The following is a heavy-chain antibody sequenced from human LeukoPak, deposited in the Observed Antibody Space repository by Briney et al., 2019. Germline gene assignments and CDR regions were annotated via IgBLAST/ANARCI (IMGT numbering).Heavy chain of an antibody. CDR2: IYYSGST. V-gene: IGHV4-59*01. Sequence: SETLSLTCTVSGGSISSFYWSWIRQPPGKGLEWIGYIYYSGSTNYNPSLKSRVTMSVDTSKNQFSLKLTSVTAADTAVYYCAAQPDFWGQGTLVTVSS. J-gene: IGHJ4*02. CDR1: GGSISSFY. CDR3: AAQPDF. D-gene: IGHD5-18*01.